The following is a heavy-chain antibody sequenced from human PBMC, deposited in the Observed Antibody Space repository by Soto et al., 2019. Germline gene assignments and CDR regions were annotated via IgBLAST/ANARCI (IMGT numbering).Heavy chain of an antibody. D-gene: IGHD2-21*01. CDR2: IYYSGST. V-gene: IGHV4-39*01. Sequence: WIRQPPGKGLEWIGSIYYSGSTYYNPSLKSRVTISVDTSKNQSSLKLSSVTAADTAVYYCARGPVCDQPGNWFDPLCQGTLVTISS. CDR3: ARGPVCDQPGNWFDP. J-gene: IGHJ5*02.